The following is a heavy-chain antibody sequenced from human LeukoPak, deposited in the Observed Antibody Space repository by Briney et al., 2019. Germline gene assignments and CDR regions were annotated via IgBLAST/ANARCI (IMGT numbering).Heavy chain of an antibody. V-gene: IGHV3-74*01. CDR3: AKSYGDYLGYFDS. J-gene: IGHJ4*02. CDR2: INSDGRMT. CDR1: GFTFSSYW. Sequence: GGSLRLSCVASGFTFSSYWMDWVRQAPGKGLVWVSGINSDGRMTRYAESVKGRFTISRDKSKNTLFLQMNSLRAEDTAVYYCAKSYGDYLGYFDSWGQGTLVTVSS. D-gene: IGHD4-17*01.